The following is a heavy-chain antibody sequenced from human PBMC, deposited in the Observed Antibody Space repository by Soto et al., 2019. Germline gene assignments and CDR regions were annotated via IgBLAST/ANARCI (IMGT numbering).Heavy chain of an antibody. CDR1: GGSISSSNYY. J-gene: IGHJ4*02. Sequence: SETLSLTCAVSGGSISSSNYYWAWIRQPPGKGLEWIGSISYGGSTYYNPSLKSRVTISVDRSTNRFSLKLSSVTAADTAVYYGARLDTSTVRTFADWGQGTLVTFSS. V-gene: IGHV4-39*01. D-gene: IGHD2-2*02. CDR3: ARLDTSTVRTFAD. CDR2: ISYGGST.